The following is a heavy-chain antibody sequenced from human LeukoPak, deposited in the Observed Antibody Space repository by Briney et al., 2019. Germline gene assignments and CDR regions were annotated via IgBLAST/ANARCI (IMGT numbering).Heavy chain of an antibody. CDR3: ARDTVWDGWFDP. D-gene: IGHD1-14*01. Sequence: SETLSLTCTVSGYSISGLYYWAWIRQPPGRGLEWIGSIFHSQTTYYNPSLQSRVTISGDTSKNQFSLKLSSVTAADTAVYYCARDTVWDGWFDPWGQGTLVTVSS. J-gene: IGHJ5*02. V-gene: IGHV4-38-2*02. CDR1: GYSISGLYY. CDR2: IFHSQTT.